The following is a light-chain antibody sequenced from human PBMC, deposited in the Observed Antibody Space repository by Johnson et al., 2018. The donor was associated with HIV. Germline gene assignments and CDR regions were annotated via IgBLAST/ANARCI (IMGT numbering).Light chain of an antibody. Sequence: QSVLTQPPSVSAAPGQKVTISCSGSSSNIGNNYVSWYQQVPGTAPKLLIYENNKRPSGIPDRFSGSRSGTSATLGITGLQTGDEADYYCGTWDSSLSAFYVFGPGNKVTVL. CDR3: GTWDSSLSAFYV. CDR2: ENN. J-gene: IGLJ1*01. V-gene: IGLV1-51*02. CDR1: SSNIGNNY.